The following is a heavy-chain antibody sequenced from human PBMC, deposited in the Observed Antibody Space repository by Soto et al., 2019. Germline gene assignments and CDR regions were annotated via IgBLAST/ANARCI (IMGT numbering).Heavy chain of an antibody. D-gene: IGHD2-21*02. V-gene: IGHV3-48*03. CDR2: IRGSSNNI. CDR1: GFNLTNYE. Sequence: EVKLLETGGGSVQPGGSLRLSCAVSGFNLTNYEMNWVRQVPGKGLEWISKIRGSSNNIYYADSVKGRFTISRDNANNRLFLQMNSLRAEDTAFYYCAAEALCGADCYFFEYWGQGTLVTVSS. CDR3: AAEALCGADCYFFEY. J-gene: IGHJ4*02.